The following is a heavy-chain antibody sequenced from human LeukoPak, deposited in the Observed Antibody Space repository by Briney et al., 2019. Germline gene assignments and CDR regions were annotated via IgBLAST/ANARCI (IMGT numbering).Heavy chain of an antibody. CDR2: VSGTSDYI. Sequence: GGSLRLSCAASGFTFSSYSMNWVRQAPGKGLEWVSSVSGTSDYIYYADSVKGRFTISRDNGKNSLYLQMNSLRAEDTAVYYCATVGAGPDAFDIWGQGTMVTVSS. CDR3: ATVGAGPDAFDI. V-gene: IGHV3-21*01. D-gene: IGHD1-26*01. CDR1: GFTFSSYS. J-gene: IGHJ3*02.